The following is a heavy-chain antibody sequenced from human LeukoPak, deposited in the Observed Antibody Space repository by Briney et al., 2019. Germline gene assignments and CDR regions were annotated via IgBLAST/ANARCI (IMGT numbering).Heavy chain of an antibody. Sequence: PSETLSLTCTVSGGSISSGGYYWSWIRQHPGKGLEWIGYIYYSGSTYYNPSLKSRVTISVDTSKNQFSLKLSSVTAADTAVYYCARSTGSSSWPIDYWGQGTLVTVSS. J-gene: IGHJ4*02. CDR2: IYYSGST. CDR1: GGSISSGGYY. CDR3: ARSTGSSSWPIDY. V-gene: IGHV4-31*03. D-gene: IGHD6-13*01.